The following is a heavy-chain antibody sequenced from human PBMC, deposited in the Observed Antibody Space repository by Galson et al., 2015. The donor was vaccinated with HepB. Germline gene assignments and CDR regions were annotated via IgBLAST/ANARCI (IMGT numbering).Heavy chain of an antibody. Sequence: QSGAEVKKPGESLKISCKGSGYSFTSYWIGWVRQMPGKGLEWMGIIYPGDSDTRYSPSFQGQVTISADKSISTAYLQWSSLKASDTAMYYCARRRYSYGLAKFSPFDAFDIWGQGRMVTVSS. V-gene: IGHV5-51*01. CDR2: IYPGDSDT. D-gene: IGHD5-18*01. J-gene: IGHJ3*02. CDR3: ARRRYSYGLAKFSPFDAFDI. CDR1: GYSFTSYW.